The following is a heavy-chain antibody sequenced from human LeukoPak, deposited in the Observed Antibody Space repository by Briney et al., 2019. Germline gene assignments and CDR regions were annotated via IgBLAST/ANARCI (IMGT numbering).Heavy chain of an antibody. CDR2: IIPIFGTA. Sequence: VASVKVSCKASGGTFSSYAISWVRQAPGQGLEWMGGIIPIFGTANYAQKFQGRVTITADESTSTAYMELSSLRSEDTAVYYCARRADSSGWFWGQGTLVTVSS. CDR1: GGTFSSYA. V-gene: IGHV1-69*01. J-gene: IGHJ4*02. D-gene: IGHD6-19*01. CDR3: ARRADSSGWF.